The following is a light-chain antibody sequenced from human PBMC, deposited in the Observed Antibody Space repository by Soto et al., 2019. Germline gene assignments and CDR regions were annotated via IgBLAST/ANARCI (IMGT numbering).Light chain of an antibody. CDR1: QSISSW. J-gene: IGKJ1*01. CDR3: EQYSGPSPWT. Sequence: DIQMTQSPSTLSASVGDRVTITCRASQSISSWLAWYQQKPGTAPKLLIYKASNLESGVPSRFSGIGSGTEFTLTISSLQPDDFATYYCEQYSGPSPWTFGQGTRVEIK. V-gene: IGKV1-5*03. CDR2: KAS.